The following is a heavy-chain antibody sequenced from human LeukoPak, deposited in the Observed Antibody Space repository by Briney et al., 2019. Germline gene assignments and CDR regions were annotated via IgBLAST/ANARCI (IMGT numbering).Heavy chain of an antibody. V-gene: IGHV1-2*02. CDR1: GHTFSGYY. Sequence: ASVKVSCKASGHTFSGYYMYWVRQAPGQGLEWMGWINPNNDDTNSAPKFQGRVSMTWDTSISTAYMQLNTLTSDDTAVYYCARWLPTNYFDYWCQGTLVTVSS. J-gene: IGHJ4*02. D-gene: IGHD5-12*01. CDR3: ARWLPTNYFDY. CDR2: INPNNDDT.